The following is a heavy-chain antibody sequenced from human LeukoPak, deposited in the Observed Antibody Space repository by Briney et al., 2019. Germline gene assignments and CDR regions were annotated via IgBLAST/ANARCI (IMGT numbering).Heavy chain of an antibody. J-gene: IGHJ4*02. CDR1: GGSISNSDYY. Sequence: SETLSLTCTVSGGSISNSDYYWGWIRQPPGKGLEWIGSIYYSGSTFYNPSLKSRVTISVDTSKNQFSLKLRSVTAADTAVYYCARDHSPRAYGSGSHLDYWCQGTLVTVSS. CDR2: IYYSGST. V-gene: IGHV4-39*01. CDR3: ARDHSPRAYGSGSHLDY. D-gene: IGHD3-10*01.